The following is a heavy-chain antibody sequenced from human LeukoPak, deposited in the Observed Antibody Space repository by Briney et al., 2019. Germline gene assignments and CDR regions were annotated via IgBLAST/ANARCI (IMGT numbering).Heavy chain of an antibody. J-gene: IGHJ3*02. V-gene: IGHV3-21*01. CDR2: ISSSSTYI. Sequence: GGSLRLACAASGFSFSNCSMNWVRQAPGKGLEWVSSISSSSTYIYYADSLEGRFTISRDNVRNSLYLQMNSLRAEDTAVYYCAGDYEGNLAFDIWGQGTMVTVSS. CDR3: AGDYEGNLAFDI. CDR1: GFSFSNCS. D-gene: IGHD4-23*01.